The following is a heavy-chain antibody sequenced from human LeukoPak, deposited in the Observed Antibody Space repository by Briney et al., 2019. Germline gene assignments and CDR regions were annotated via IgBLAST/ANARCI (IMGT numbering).Heavy chain of an antibody. J-gene: IGHJ4*02. Sequence: SVKVSCKASGGTFSSYAISWVRQAPGQGLEWMGGIIPIFGTANYTQKFQGRVTITADESTSTAYMELSSLRSEDTAVYYCATDGGNWVNFDYWGQGTLVTVSS. D-gene: IGHD4-23*01. CDR2: IIPIFGTA. V-gene: IGHV1-69*13. CDR3: ATDGGNWVNFDY. CDR1: GGTFSSYA.